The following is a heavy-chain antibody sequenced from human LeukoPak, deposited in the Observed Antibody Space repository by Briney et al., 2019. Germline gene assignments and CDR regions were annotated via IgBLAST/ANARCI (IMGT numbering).Heavy chain of an antibody. J-gene: IGHJ3*01. CDR2: ISYIGST. CDR1: GFSVSNNY. Sequence: GSLRLSCAASGFSVSNNYMSWVRQAPGKGLEWIGYISYIGSTNYNPSLKSRVTISIDTSNNEVSLMLTSVTAADTAVYYCASDSISMNAFDAWGQGTMVTVSS. V-gene: IGHV4-59*02. CDR3: ASDSISMNAFDA. D-gene: IGHD3-22*01.